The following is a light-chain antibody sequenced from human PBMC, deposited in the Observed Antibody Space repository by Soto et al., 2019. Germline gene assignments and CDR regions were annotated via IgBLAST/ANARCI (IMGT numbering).Light chain of an antibody. CDR2: ANS. J-gene: IGLJ3*02. V-gene: IGLV1-40*01. CDR3: QSYDNSLSGVV. CDR1: SSNIGAGYD. Sequence: QSVLTQPPSVSGAPGQRVTISRTGSSSNIGAGYDVHWYQQLPGTAPKILMYANSNRPSGVPDRFSGSKSGTSASLAVTGLQAEDEADYYCQSYDNSLSGVVFGGGTKLTVL.